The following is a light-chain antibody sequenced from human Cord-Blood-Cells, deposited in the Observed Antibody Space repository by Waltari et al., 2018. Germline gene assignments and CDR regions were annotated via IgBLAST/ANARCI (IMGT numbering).Light chain of an antibody. CDR1: NSVSSSY. V-gene: IGKV3-20*01. CDR2: GAS. Sequence: EIVLTQSPGTLSLSPGESATLSCRARNSVSSSYLAWYQQKPGQAPRLLIYGASSRATGIPDRFSGSGSGTDFTLTISRLEPEDFAVYYCQQYGSSPLTFGGGTKVEIK. CDR3: QQYGSSPLT. J-gene: IGKJ4*01.